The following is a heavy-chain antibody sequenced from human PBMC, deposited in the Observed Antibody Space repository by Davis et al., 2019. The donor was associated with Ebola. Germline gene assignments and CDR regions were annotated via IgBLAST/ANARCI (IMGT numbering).Heavy chain of an antibody. D-gene: IGHD3-22*01. CDR1: GFTFDDYG. CDR2: ITWDGGST. J-gene: IGHJ4*02. V-gene: IGHV3-43*01. CDR3: ASDSSGYGPYDY. Sequence: GESLKISCAASGFTFDDYGMSWVRQAPGKGLDWVSLITWDGGSTYYADSVKGRFTISRDNSKNSLYLQMNSLRTEDTALYFCASDSSGYGPYDYWGQGTLVTVSS.